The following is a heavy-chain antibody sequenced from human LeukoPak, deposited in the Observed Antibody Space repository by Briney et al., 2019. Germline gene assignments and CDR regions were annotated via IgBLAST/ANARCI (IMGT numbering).Heavy chain of an antibody. V-gene: IGHV1-18*01. CDR1: GYTFTSYG. Sequence: ASVKVSCKASGYTFTSYGISWVRQAPGQGLEWVGWISAYNGNTNYAQKVQGRVTMTTDTSTSTAYMELRSLRSDDTAVYYCARYRGYSGYGVEDYWGQGTLVTVSS. CDR2: ISAYNGNT. J-gene: IGHJ4*02. CDR3: ARYRGYSGYGVEDY. D-gene: IGHD5-12*01.